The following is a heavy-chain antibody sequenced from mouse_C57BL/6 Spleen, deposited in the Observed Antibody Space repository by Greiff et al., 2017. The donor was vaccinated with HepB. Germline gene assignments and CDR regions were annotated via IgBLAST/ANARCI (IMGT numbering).Heavy chain of an antibody. D-gene: IGHD1-1*01. J-gene: IGHJ2*01. CDR3: ARRVYYGSFDY. CDR1: GYAFTNYL. V-gene: IGHV1-54*01. CDR2: INPGSGGT. Sequence: QVQLQQSGAELVRPGTSVKVSCKASGYAFTNYLIEWVKQRPGQGLEWIGVINPGSGGTNYNEKFKGKATLTADKSSSTAYMQLSSLTSEDSAVYVCARRVYYGSFDYWGQGTTLTVSS.